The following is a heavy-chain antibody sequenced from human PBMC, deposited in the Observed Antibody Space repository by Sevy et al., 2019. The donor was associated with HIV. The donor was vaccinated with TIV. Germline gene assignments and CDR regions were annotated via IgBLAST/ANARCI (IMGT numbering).Heavy chain of an antibody. CDR2: ISGSGVST. Sequence: GGSLRLSCAASGFIFSNYAMSWVRQAPGKGLEWVSAISGSGVSTYYADSVKGRFTISRDNSKNTLYLQMNSLRAEDTASYFCAKDRDSTSWYGGDYFDCWGQGSLVTVSS. CDR1: GFIFSNYA. D-gene: IGHD6-13*01. CDR3: AKDRDSTSWYGGDYFDC. V-gene: IGHV3-23*01. J-gene: IGHJ4*02.